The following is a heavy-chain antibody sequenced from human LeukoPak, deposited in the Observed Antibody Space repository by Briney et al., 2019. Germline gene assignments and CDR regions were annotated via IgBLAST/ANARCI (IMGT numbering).Heavy chain of an antibody. D-gene: IGHD5-24*01. V-gene: IGHV4-59*01. CDR3: ARADREMAQGYY. CDR2: IYYSGST. J-gene: IGHJ4*02. Sequence: SETLSLTCTVSGGSISSYYWSWIRQPPGKGLEWIGYIYYSGSTNYNPSLKSRVTISVDTSKNQFSLKLSPVTAADTAVYYCARADREMAQGYYWGQGTLVTVSS. CDR1: GGSISSYY.